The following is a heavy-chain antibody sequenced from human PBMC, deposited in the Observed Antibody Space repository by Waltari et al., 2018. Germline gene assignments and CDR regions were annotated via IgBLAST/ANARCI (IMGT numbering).Heavy chain of an antibody. CDR1: VYTFTGYY. V-gene: IGHV1-2*06. J-gene: IGHJ4*02. D-gene: IGHD4-17*01. CDR3: ARELTTLYGRFDY. CDR2: INPNSGGT. Sequence: QVQLVQSGAEVRKPGASGKVSCKASVYTFTGYYMHSVRQAPGQGLEWMGLINPNSGGTNYAQKFQGRVTMTRDTSTSTAYMELSRLRSDDTAVYFCARELTTLYGRFDYWGQGTLVTVSS.